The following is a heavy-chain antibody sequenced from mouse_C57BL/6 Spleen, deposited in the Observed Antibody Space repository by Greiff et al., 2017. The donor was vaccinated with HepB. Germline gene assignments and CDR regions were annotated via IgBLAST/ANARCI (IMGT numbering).Heavy chain of an antibody. CDR3: ARDRAGNRYFDV. Sequence: EVQGVESGGGLVKPGGSLKLSCAASGFTFSSYAMSWVRQTPEKRLEWVATISDGGSYTYYPDNVKGRFTISRDNAKNNLYLQMSHLKSEDTAMYYCARDRAGNRYFDVWGTGTTVTVSS. CDR1: GFTFSSYA. V-gene: IGHV5-4*01. D-gene: IGHD4-1*01. CDR2: ISDGGSYT. J-gene: IGHJ1*03.